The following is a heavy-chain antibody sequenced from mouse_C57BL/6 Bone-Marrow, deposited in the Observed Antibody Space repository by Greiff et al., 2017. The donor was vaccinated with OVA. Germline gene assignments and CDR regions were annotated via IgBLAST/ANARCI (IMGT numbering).Heavy chain of an antibody. Sequence: VQLQQSGAELVKPGASVKLSCTASGFNIKDYYMHWVKQRTEQGLEWIGRIDPEDGNTKYAPKFQGKATIPADTSSNTAYLQRSSLTSEDTAIYYCARSRASLRFAYWGQGTLVTVSA. CDR2: IDPEDGNT. CDR3: ARSRASLRFAY. J-gene: IGHJ3*01. CDR1: GFNIKDYY. V-gene: IGHV14-2*01. D-gene: IGHD3-3*01.